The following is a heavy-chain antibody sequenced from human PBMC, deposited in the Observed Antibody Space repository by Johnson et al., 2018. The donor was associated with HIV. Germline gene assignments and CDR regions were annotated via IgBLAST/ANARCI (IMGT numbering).Heavy chain of an antibody. V-gene: IGHV3-30*02. J-gene: IGHJ3*02. Sequence: VQLVESGGGVVQPGGSLRLSCAASGFTFSSYGMHWVRQAPGTGLEWVAFLRYDGSNKYYADSVTGRFTISRDNSKNTLYLQMNSLRAEDTAVYYCAKDGLWFGEFSDAFDIWGQGTMVTVSS. CDR2: LRYDGSNK. CDR1: GFTFSSYG. CDR3: AKDGLWFGEFSDAFDI. D-gene: IGHD3-10*01.